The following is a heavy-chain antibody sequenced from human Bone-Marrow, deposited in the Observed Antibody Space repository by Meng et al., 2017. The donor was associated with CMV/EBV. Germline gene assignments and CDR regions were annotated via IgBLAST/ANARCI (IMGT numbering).Heavy chain of an antibody. CDR2: IIPILGIA. CDR1: GGTFSSYT. Sequence: SVKVSCKASGGTFSSYTISWVRQAPGQGLEWMGRIIPILGIANYAQKFQGRVTITADKSTSTAYMELSRLRSEDTAVYYCANDPPFNSWPNYWGQGTLVTFYS. V-gene: IGHV1-69*02. CDR3: ANDPPFNSWPNY. J-gene: IGHJ4*02. D-gene: IGHD1-1*01.